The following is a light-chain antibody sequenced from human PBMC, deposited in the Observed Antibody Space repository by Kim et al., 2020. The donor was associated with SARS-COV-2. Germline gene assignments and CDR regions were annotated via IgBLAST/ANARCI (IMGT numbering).Light chain of an antibody. CDR3: QQRSNWPPYMYS. Sequence: PGERATHSCRASQSVSSYLAWYQQKPGQAPRRLIYDASNRATGIPARFSGSGSGTDFTLTISSLEPEDFAVYYCQQRSNWPPYMYSFGQGTKLEI. J-gene: IGKJ2*03. V-gene: IGKV3-11*01. CDR1: QSVSSY. CDR2: DAS.